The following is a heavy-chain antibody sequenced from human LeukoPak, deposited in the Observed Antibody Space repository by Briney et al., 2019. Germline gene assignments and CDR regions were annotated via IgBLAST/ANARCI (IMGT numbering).Heavy chain of an antibody. D-gene: IGHD1-1*01. CDR3: ARHGNWEPFDF. Sequence: PSETLSLTCAVYGGSFSGYYWSWIRQPPGKGLEWIGAVYYSGSTYYNPPLKSRVTISVDTSKNSFSLKVTSLTAADTATYYCARHGNWEPFDFWGQGRLVTVSS. CDR1: GGSFSGYY. V-gene: IGHV4-34*01. CDR2: VYYSGST. J-gene: IGHJ4*02.